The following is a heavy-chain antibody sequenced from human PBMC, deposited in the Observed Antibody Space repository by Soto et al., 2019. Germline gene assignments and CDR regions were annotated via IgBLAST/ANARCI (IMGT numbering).Heavy chain of an antibody. CDR2: ISAYNGNT. D-gene: IGHD2-21*01. Sequence: QVQLVQSGAEVKKPGASVKVSCKASGYTFITYGISRVRQAPGQGLEWMGWISAYNGNTNYAQNLQGRVTMTKDTSSNTDYMELRSLRSDDTAVYYCARFWGRDCYNTLRGWFDTWGQGTRVIVCS. CDR1: GYTFITYG. CDR3: ARFWGRDCYNTLRGWFDT. J-gene: IGHJ5*02. V-gene: IGHV1-18*01.